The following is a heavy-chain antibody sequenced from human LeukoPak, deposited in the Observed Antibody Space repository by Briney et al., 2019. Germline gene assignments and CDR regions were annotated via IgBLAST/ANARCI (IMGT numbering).Heavy chain of an antibody. J-gene: IGHJ4*02. Sequence: GGSLRLSCAASGFTSSSYTMSWVRHAPGKGLEWVSAISGSGYSTYYADSVKGRFTISRDNSKNTLYLQMNSLRAEDTAVYYCAKEAGYSGYDYPDYWGQGTLVTVSS. V-gene: IGHV3-23*01. CDR2: ISGSGYST. CDR3: AKEAGYSGYDYPDY. CDR1: GFTSSSYT. D-gene: IGHD5-12*01.